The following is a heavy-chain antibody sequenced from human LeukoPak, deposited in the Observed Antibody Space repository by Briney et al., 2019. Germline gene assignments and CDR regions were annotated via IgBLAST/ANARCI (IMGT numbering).Heavy chain of an antibody. Sequence: GSLRLSCAASGFTFSNAWMSWVRQAPGKGLEWIGEIYHSGSTNYNPSLKSRVTISVDKSKNQFSLKLSSVTAADTAVYYCARGATDQGGGLVYWGQGTLVTVSS. V-gene: IGHV4-4*02. CDR3: ARGATDQGGGLVY. D-gene: IGHD5-24*01. J-gene: IGHJ4*02. CDR2: IYHSGST. CDR1: GFTFSNAW.